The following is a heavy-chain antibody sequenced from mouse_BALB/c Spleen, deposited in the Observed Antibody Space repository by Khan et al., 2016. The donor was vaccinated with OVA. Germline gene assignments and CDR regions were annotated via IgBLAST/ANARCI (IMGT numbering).Heavy chain of an antibody. Sequence: QVQLQQSDTELVKPGASVKISCKASGYTFTDYAIHWVKQRPEQGLEWIGYLSPGNGYTNYNEKFKGKATLTADISSSTAYIQLNSLTSEDSALYIRNSVDYWGQGTTLTVSS. CDR1: GYTFTDYA. J-gene: IGHJ2*01. CDR3: NSVDY. CDR2: LSPGNGYT. V-gene: IGHV1S53*03.